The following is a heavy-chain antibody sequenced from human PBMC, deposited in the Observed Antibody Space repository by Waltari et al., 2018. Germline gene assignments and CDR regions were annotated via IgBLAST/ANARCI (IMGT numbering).Heavy chain of an antibody. CDR3: ARGDSSGYYYDHGGWFDP. V-gene: IGHV4-59*01. Sequence: QVQLQESGPGLVTPSETLSLTCTVSGGSISSYYWSWIRPPPGQGLEWIGYIYYSGSTNYNPSLKSRVTISVDTSKNQFSLKLSSVTAADTAVYYCARGDSSGYYYDHGGWFDPWGQGTLVTVSS. J-gene: IGHJ5*02. CDR1: GGSISSYY. D-gene: IGHD3-22*01. CDR2: IYYSGST.